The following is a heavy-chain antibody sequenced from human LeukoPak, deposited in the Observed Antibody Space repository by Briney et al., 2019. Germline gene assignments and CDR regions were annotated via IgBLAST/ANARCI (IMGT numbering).Heavy chain of an antibody. D-gene: IGHD6-19*01. J-gene: IGHJ4*02. CDR1: GFTFSSSA. V-gene: IGHV3-23*01. CDR2: INGSGGRT. Sequence: GGSLRLSCIASGFTFSSSAMSWVRQAPGKGLEWVSDINGSGGRTYYADSVKGRFTISRDNSKSTLLLQMNSLRAEDTAVYYCAKDSSGWSIDYWGQGTLVTVSS. CDR3: AKDSSGWSIDY.